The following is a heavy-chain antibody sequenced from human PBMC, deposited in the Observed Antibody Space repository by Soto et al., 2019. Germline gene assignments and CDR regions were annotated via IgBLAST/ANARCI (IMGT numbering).Heavy chain of an antibody. Sequence: ASVKVSCKASGYTFTSYYMHWVRQAPGQGLEWMGIINPSGGSTSYAQKFQGRVTMTRDTSTSTVYMGLSSLRSEDTAVYYCARDIVVVPAATPYYYYYGMDVWGQGTTVTVSS. CDR2: INPSGGST. CDR1: GYTFTSYY. V-gene: IGHV1-46*01. D-gene: IGHD2-2*02. J-gene: IGHJ6*02. CDR3: ARDIVVVPAATPYYYYYGMDV.